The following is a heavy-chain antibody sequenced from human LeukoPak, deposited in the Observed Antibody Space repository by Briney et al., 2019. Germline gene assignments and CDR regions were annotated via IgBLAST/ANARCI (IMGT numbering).Heavy chain of an antibody. CDR2: IYYSGST. V-gene: IGHV4-39*01. D-gene: IGHD3-16*01. CDR1: GGSISSSRYY. CDR3: ARGGSRLTTAGDLDY. Sequence: SETLSLTCTVSGGSISSSRYYWGWIRQPPGKGLEWIGSIYYSGSTYYNPSLKSRVTISVDTSRNQFSLKLSSVTAADAAVYYCARGGSRLTTAGDLDYWGQGTLVTVSS. J-gene: IGHJ4*02.